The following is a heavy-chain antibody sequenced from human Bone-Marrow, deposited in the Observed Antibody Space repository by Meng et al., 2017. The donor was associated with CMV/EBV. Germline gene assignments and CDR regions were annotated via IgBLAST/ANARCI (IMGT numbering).Heavy chain of an antibody. D-gene: IGHD1-7*01. V-gene: IGHV1-18*01. CDR1: GFTFTNYG. CDR3: ASITGTTSNWFDP. CDR2: IISYT. J-gene: IGHJ5*02. Sequence: ASVKVSCKASGFTFTNYGISWVRQAPGQGLEWMGWIISYTNYAQKFQGRVTLTTDTSTGTAYMELRSLRSEDTAVYYCASITGTTSNWFDPWGQGTLVTVSS.